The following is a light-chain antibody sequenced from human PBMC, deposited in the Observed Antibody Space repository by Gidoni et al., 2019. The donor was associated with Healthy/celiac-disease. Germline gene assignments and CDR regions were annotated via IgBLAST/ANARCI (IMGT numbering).Light chain of an antibody. V-gene: IGKV1-27*01. CDR3: QKYNSAPFT. CDR1: QGISNY. Sequence: DISMTQSPSSLSASVGDRVTITCRAGQGISNYLAWYQQKPGGVPKLLIYAASTLQSGVPSRYSGSGSGTDFTLNNSSLQPGDGGTYYCQKYNSAPFTFGPGTKVDIK. CDR2: AAS. J-gene: IGKJ3*01.